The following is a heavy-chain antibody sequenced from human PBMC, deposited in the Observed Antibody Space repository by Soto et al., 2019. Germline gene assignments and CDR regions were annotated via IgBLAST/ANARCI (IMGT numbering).Heavy chain of an antibody. J-gene: IGHJ4*02. CDR2: ITGPGGST. V-gene: IGHV3-23*01. D-gene: IGHD6-19*01. CDR1: GVSGFTFTKYA. CDR3: VRDRSGWYRPFDC. Sequence: AGGSLRLSCAASGVSGFTFTKYAMSWVRQGPGKGLEWVSTITGPGGSTNYADSVKGRFTISRDNSMSTLYLQMNSLRAEDTAIYYCVRDRSGWYRPFDCWGQGALVTVSS.